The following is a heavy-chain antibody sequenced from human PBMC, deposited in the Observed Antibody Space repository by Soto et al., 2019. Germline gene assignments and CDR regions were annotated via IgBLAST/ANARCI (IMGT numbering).Heavy chain of an antibody. J-gene: IGHJ5*02. CDR2: ISPSNGNT. Sequence: ASVKVSCKASGYTFTNYGFTWVRQAPGQGLEWMGWISPSNGNTNYAQKFRGRVTMTTDISTSTVYMELTSLGSDDTAVYYCARVVVVEVNWFDPWGQGTLVTVS. CDR1: GYTFTNYG. V-gene: IGHV1-18*01. D-gene: IGHD2-15*01. CDR3: ARVVVVEVNWFDP.